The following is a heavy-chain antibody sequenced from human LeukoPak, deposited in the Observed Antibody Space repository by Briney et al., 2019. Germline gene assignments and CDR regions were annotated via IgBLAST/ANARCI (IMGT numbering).Heavy chain of an antibody. Sequence: GGSLRLSCAASGFTFSSYAMHWVRQAPGKGLEWVAVISHDGSNKYYADSVKGRFTISRDNSKNTLYLQMNSLRAEDTAVYYCAESRIVVVPAAIHDAFDIWGQGTMVTVSS. CDR3: AESRIVVVPAAIHDAFDI. D-gene: IGHD2-2*01. V-gene: IGHV3-30-3*01. CDR2: ISHDGSNK. CDR1: GFTFSSYA. J-gene: IGHJ3*02.